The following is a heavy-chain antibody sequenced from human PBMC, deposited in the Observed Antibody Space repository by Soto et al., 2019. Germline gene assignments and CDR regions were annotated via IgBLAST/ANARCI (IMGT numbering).Heavy chain of an antibody. V-gene: IGHV4-59*12. CDR1: GGSISSYY. CDR3: ARGDYRVVADSRGVGMDV. CDR2: IYYSGST. D-gene: IGHD2-2*01. Sequence: SETLSLTCTVSGGSISSYYWSWIRQPPGKGLEWIGYIYYSGSTNYNPSLKSRVTISVDTSKNQFSLKLSSVTAADTAVYYCARGDYRVVADSRGVGMDVWRQENTVTVSS. J-gene: IGHJ6*02.